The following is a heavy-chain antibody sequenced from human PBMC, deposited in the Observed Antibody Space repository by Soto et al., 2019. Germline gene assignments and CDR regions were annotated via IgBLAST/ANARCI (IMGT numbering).Heavy chain of an antibody. CDR1: GGSISSNTYY. CDR2: IYYSGNT. V-gene: IGHV4-39*01. D-gene: IGHD6-13*01. Sequence: SETLSLTCTVSGGSISSNTYYWGWIRPPPGKGLEWIVSIYYSGNTYYNPSLKSRVTISVDTSKNQFSLKLTSVTAADTAVYYCAARTSSCYDYWGQGTLVTVSS. CDR3: AARTSSCYDY. J-gene: IGHJ4*02.